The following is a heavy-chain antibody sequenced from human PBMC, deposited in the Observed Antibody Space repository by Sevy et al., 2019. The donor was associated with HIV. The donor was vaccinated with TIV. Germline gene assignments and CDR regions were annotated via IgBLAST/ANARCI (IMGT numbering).Heavy chain of an antibody. CDR2: ISGSGGST. Sequence: GGSLRLSCAASGFALRNYAMSWDRQAPGKGLEWVSSISGSGGSTYYADSVKGRFTISRDNFQNTLDLEMNSLRAEDTAVYYCAKDGAVAPSDYWGQRTLVTVSS. CDR3: AKDGAVAPSDY. V-gene: IGHV3-23*01. J-gene: IGHJ4*02. D-gene: IGHD6-19*01. CDR1: GFALRNYA.